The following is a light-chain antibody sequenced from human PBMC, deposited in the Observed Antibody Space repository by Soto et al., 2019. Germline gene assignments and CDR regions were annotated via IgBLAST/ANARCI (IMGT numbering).Light chain of an antibody. CDR1: QSVSSF. CDR3: QQHTNWPLT. J-gene: IGKJ4*01. CDR2: DPS. V-gene: IGKV3-11*01. Sequence: ETVLTQSPATLSLSPGEGATLSCRAIQSVSSFLAWYQQKPGQAPRLLIYDPSNRATGIPARFSGSGSGTDFTLTISSLEPEDVAVYYCQQHTNWPLTFGGGTKVEIK.